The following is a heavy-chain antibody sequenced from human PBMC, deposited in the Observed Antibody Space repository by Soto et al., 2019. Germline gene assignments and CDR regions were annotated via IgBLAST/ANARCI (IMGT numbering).Heavy chain of an antibody. D-gene: IGHD3-22*01. V-gene: IGHV3-7*01. CDR1: GFTFSSYC. Sequence: PGGSLRLSCAASGFTFSSYCMSWVRQAPGKGLEWVANIKQDGSEKYYVDSVKRRFTISRDNAKNSLYLQMNSLRAEDTAVYYCARNGSQYYYEGKLDFWGQGTLVTVSS. CDR3: ARNGSQYYYEGKLDF. J-gene: IGHJ4*02. CDR2: IKQDGSEK.